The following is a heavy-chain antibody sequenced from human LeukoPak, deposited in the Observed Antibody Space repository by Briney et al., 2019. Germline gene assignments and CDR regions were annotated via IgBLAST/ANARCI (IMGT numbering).Heavy chain of an antibody. V-gene: IGHV3-33*01. CDR2: IWNDGSQK. CDR3: VRGQWVENYFDY. J-gene: IGHJ4*02. Sequence: AGSLRLSCAAYGFTLSSHGMHWVRQAPGKGLEWGAVIWNDGSQKYYTDSVKGRFTVSRDNSESTLYLQMNSLRVEDTAVYYCVRGQWVENYFDYWGQGTLVTVSS. D-gene: IGHD6-19*01. CDR1: GFTLSSHG.